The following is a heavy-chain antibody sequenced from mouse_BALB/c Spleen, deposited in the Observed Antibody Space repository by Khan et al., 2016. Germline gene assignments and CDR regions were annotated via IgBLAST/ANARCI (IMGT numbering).Heavy chain of an antibody. CDR1: GYTFTDYY. CDR2: IYPGSGNT. J-gene: IGHJ4*01. CDR3: ARVRVYYSSLDY. D-gene: IGHD1-1*01. Sequence: QVQLKESGADLARHGASVKLSCKASGYTFTDYYINWVKQRTGQGLEWIGEIYPGSGNTYYNETLKGKATLTADKSTSTAYKQLSSLTSEDSAVYFCARVRVYYSSLDYWGQGTSITVSS. V-gene: IGHV1-77*01.